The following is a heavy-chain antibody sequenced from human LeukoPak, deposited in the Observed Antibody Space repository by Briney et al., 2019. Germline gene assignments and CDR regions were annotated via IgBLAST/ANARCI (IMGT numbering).Heavy chain of an antibody. V-gene: IGHV3-7*01. CDR2: IKQDGSEK. D-gene: IGHD3-9*01. CDR1: GFTFSSYW. CDR3: ESLGNYDILTGYYESY. J-gene: IGHJ4*01. Sequence: PGGSLRLSCAASGFTFSSYWMSWVRQAPGKGLEWVANIKQDGSEKYYVDSVKGRFTISRDNAKNSLYLQMNSLRAEDTALYYCESLGNYDILTGYYESYWGHGTLVTVSS.